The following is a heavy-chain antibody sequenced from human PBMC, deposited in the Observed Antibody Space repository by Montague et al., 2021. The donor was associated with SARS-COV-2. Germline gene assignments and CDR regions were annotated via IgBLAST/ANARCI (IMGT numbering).Heavy chain of an antibody. D-gene: IGHD3-10*01. Sequence: SLRLSCAASGFTVSSNYMSWVRQAPGKGLEWVSVIYSGGSTYYADSVKGRFTISRNNSKNTLYLQKNSLRAEDTAVYYCARGGLGMVRGVIYYYGMDVWGQGTTVTVSS. V-gene: IGHV3-66*01. J-gene: IGHJ6*02. CDR3: ARGGLGMVRGVIYYYGMDV. CDR1: GFTVSSNY. CDR2: IYSGGST.